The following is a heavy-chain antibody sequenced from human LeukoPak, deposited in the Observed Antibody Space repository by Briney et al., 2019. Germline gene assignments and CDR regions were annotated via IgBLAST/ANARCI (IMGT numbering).Heavy chain of an antibody. Sequence: ASVKVSCKASGYTFTSYDINWVRQATGQGLEWMGWMNPNSGNTGYAQKFQGRVTMTRNTSISRAYMQLSSLRSEDTAVYYCARGRKTTHEYYFDYWGQGTLVTVSS. D-gene: IGHD1-1*01. CDR2: MNPNSGNT. J-gene: IGHJ4*02. CDR3: ARGRKTTHEYYFDY. CDR1: GYTFTSYD. V-gene: IGHV1-8*02.